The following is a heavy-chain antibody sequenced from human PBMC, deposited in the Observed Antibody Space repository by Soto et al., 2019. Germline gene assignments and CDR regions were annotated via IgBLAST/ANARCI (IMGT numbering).Heavy chain of an antibody. CDR1: GYSFTSYW. D-gene: IGHD3-22*01. CDR2: IYPGDSDT. J-gene: IGHJ3*02. V-gene: IGHV5-51*01. CDR3: ARQSDSSGYYYEPGAFDI. Sequence: PGESLKISCKGSGYSFTSYWIGWVRQMPGKGLEWMGIIYPGDSDTRYSPSFQGQVTISADKSISTAYLQWSSLKASDTAMYYCARQSDSSGYYYEPGAFDIWGQGTMVTVSS.